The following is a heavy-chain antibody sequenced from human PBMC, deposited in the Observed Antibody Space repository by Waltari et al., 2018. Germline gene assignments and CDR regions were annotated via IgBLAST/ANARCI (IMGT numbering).Heavy chain of an antibody. CDR1: GGSISSYY. CDR2: IYYSGST. J-gene: IGHJ4*02. V-gene: IGHV4-59*01. CDR3: ARETIAARSYYFDY. Sequence: QVQLQESGPGLVKHSETLSLTCTVSGGSISSYYWSWIRQPPGKGLEWIGYIYYSGSTNYNPSLKSRVTISVDTSKNQFSLKLSSVTAADTAVYYCARETIAARSYYFDYWGQGTLVTVSS. D-gene: IGHD6-6*01.